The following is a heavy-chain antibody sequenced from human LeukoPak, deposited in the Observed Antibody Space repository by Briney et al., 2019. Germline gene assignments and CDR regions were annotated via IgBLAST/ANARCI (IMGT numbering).Heavy chain of an antibody. CDR2: ISSSSSYI. Sequence: GGSLRLSCAASGFTFTTYFMNWVRQAPGKGLEWVSSISSSSSYIYYADSVKGRFTISRDNAKNSLSLQMNSLRADDTAVYYCASQDRGGYGGPVDYWGQGTLVTVSS. V-gene: IGHV3-21*01. CDR1: GFTFTTYF. D-gene: IGHD4-23*01. CDR3: ASQDRGGYGGPVDY. J-gene: IGHJ4*02.